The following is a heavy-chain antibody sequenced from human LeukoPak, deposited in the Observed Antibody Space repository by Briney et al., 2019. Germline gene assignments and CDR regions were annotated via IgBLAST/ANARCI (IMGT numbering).Heavy chain of an antibody. CDR3: GNQCSGGTCPEH. CDR2: IQYGGNVK. D-gene: IGHD2-15*01. Sequence: GGSLRLSCAASGFSIRRYWMTWVRQAPGKGLEWVGNIQYGGNVKHYVDSVRGRFTISRDNAKNSVYLQMNSLRAEDSAVYFCGNQCSGGTCPEHWGQGTQVTVSS. V-gene: IGHV3-7*01. CDR1: GFSIRRYW. J-gene: IGHJ1*01.